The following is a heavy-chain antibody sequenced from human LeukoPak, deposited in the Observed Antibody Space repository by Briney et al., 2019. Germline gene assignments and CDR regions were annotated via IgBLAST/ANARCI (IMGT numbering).Heavy chain of an antibody. CDR3: ARSAPRGDWGFDY. D-gene: IGHD3-16*01. J-gene: IGHJ4*02. Sequence: PSETLSLTCTVSGGSISSGSYYWSWIRQPAGKGLEWIGRIYTSGSTNYNPSLKSRVTISVDTSKNQFSLKLSSVTAADTAVYYCARSAPRGDWGFDYWGQGTLVTVSS. V-gene: IGHV4-61*02. CDR1: GGSISSGSYY. CDR2: IYTSGST.